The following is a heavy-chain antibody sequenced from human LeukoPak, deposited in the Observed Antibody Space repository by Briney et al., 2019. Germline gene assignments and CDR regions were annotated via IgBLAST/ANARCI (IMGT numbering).Heavy chain of an antibody. V-gene: IGHV4-59*01. CDR2: IYDSGST. J-gene: IGHJ3*02. CDR3: ACLTTADAFDI. Sequence: PSEILSLTCTVSGDSISTYYWSWIRQPPGKGLEWIGYIYDSGSTNYNPSLKSRVTISVDTSKNQFSLKLSSVTAADTAVYYCACLTTADAFDIWGQGTMVTVSS. D-gene: IGHD3-22*01. CDR1: GDSISTYY.